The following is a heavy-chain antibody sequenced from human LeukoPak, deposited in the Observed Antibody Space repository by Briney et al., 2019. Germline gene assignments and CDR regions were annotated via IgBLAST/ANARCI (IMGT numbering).Heavy chain of an antibody. Sequence: PGGSLRLSCVPSGLPIGDFAMHWVRQAPGQGLEWVSLISGDGVSTFFTDSVKGRFSISRDNSKNSLFLEMSSLRTEDTAMYYCARESGKFDYWGQGTLVAVSS. CDR3: ARESGKFDY. J-gene: IGHJ4*02. V-gene: IGHV3-43*02. CDR1: GLPIGDFA. CDR2: ISGDGVST.